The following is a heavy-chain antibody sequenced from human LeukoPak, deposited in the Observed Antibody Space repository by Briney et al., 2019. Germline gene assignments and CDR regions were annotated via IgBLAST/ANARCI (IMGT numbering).Heavy chain of an antibody. D-gene: IGHD2-2*01. CDR2: ISAYNGNT. Sequence: GASVKVSCKASGYTFTSYGISWVRQAPGQGLEWMGWISAYNGNTNYAQKLQGRVTMTTDTSTSTAYMELRSLRSDDTAVYYCARAYCSSTSCYGGYYYGMDVWGQGTTVTVSS. CDR1: GYTFTSYG. V-gene: IGHV1-18*01. J-gene: IGHJ6*02. CDR3: ARAYCSSTSCYGGYYYGMDV.